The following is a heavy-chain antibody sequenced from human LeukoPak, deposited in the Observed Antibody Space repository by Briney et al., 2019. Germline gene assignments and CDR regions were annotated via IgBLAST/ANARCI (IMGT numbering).Heavy chain of an antibody. Sequence: AGGSLRLSCAAPGFTFSSYWMHWVRQAPGKGLVWVSRINSDGSSTSYADSVKGRFTISRDNAKNTLYLQMNSLRAEDTAVYYCARVSSSRGSDYWGQGTLVTVSS. J-gene: IGHJ4*02. CDR3: ARVSSSRGSDY. D-gene: IGHD6-13*01. CDR2: INSDGSST. CDR1: GFTFSSYW. V-gene: IGHV3-74*01.